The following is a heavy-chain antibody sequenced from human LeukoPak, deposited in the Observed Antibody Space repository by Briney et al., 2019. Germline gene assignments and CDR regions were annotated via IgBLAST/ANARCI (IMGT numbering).Heavy chain of an antibody. J-gene: IGHJ4*02. CDR3: ATGHVLRYFDWLLPFDY. CDR1: GFTFDDYA. Sequence: GGSLRLSCAASGFTFDDYAMHWVRQAPGKGLEWVSGISWNSGSIGYADSVKGRFTISRDNAKNSLYLQMNSLRSDDTAVYYCATGHVLRYFDWLLPFDYWGQGTLVTVSS. V-gene: IGHV3-9*01. CDR2: ISWNSGSI. D-gene: IGHD3-9*01.